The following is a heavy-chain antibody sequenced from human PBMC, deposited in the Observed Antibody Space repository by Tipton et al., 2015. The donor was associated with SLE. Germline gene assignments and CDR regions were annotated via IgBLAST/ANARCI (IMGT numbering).Heavy chain of an antibody. J-gene: IGHJ4*02. CDR2: ISYDGSNK. CDR3: AKISQYYDSSGYYPFDY. CDR1: GFTFSSYA. Sequence: SLRLSCAASGFTFSSYAMHWVRQAPGKGLEWVAVISYDGSNKYYADSVKGRFTISRDNSKNTLYLQMNSLRAEDTAVYYCAKISQYYDSSGYYPFDYWGQGTLVTVSS. D-gene: IGHD3-22*01. V-gene: IGHV3-30-3*01.